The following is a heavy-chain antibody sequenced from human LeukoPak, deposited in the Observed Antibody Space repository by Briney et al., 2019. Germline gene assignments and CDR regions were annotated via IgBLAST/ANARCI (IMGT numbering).Heavy chain of an antibody. J-gene: IGHJ4*02. D-gene: IGHD2-21*02. CDR1: GFTFSSYG. Sequence: GSLRLSCAASGFTFSSYGMQWVRQAPGKGLEWIGEINHSGSTNYNPSLKSRVTISVDTSKNQFSLKLSSVTAADTAVYYCAIEPLGGWLLFNVDDDYWGQGTLVTVSS. CDR2: INHSGST. V-gene: IGHV4-34*01. CDR3: AIEPLGGWLLFNVDDDY.